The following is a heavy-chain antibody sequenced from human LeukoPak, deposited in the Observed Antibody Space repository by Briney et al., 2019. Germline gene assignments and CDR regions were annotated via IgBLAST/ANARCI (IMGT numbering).Heavy chain of an antibody. CDR3: ATEANSGSYSDY. Sequence: GGSLRLSCAASGFTFTSYWMYWVRQAPGKGLEWVSRISGSGGNIYYADSVEGRFTISRDNSKSTLYLQMNSLRDEDTAVYYCATEANSGSYSDYWGQGTLVTVSS. V-gene: IGHV3-23*01. CDR1: GFTFTSYW. D-gene: IGHD1-26*01. J-gene: IGHJ4*02. CDR2: ISGSGGNI.